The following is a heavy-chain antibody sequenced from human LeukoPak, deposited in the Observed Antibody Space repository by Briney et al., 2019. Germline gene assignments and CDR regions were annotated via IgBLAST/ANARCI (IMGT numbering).Heavy chain of an antibody. J-gene: IGHJ4*02. CDR1: GYTFTSYY. D-gene: IGHD3-3*01. CDR3: ARVGLSGYYISASSFDY. Sequence: ASVKVSCKASGYTFTSYYMHWVRQAPGQGLEWMGIINPSGGSTSYAQKFQGRVTMTRDTSTSTVYMELSSLRSEGTAVYYCARVGLSGYYISASSFDYWGQGTLVTVSS. V-gene: IGHV1-46*01. CDR2: INPSGGST.